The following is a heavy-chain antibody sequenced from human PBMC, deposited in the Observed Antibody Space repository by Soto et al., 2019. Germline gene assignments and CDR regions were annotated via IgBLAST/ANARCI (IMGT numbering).Heavy chain of an antibody. CDR3: ARDLGIVVVISLANAFDI. CDR2: ISSSSSYI. V-gene: IGHV3-21*01. D-gene: IGHD3-22*01. CDR1: GFTFSSYS. Sequence: EVQLVESGGGLVKPGGSLRLSCAASGFTFSSYSMNWVRQAPGKRLEWVSVISSSSSYIYYADSVKSRFTISRDNAKNSLYLQMNSLRAEDTAVYYCARDLGIVVVISLANAFDIWAQGTMVTVSS. J-gene: IGHJ3*02.